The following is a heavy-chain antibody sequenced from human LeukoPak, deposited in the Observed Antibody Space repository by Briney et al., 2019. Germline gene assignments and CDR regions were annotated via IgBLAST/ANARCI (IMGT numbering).Heavy chain of an antibody. Sequence: GGSLRLSCAASGFTFSSYSMNWVRQAPGKGLEWVSSISSSSSYIYYADSVKGRFTISRDNAKNSLYLQMNSLRAEDTAVYYCARDSRGDTMVRGVIYYWGQGTLVTVSS. V-gene: IGHV3-21*01. D-gene: IGHD3-10*01. J-gene: IGHJ4*02. CDR3: ARDSRGDTMVRGVIYY. CDR1: GFTFSSYS. CDR2: ISSSSSYI.